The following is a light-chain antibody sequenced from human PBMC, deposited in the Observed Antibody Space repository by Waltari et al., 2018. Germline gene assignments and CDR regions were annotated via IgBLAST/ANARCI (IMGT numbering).Light chain of an antibody. CDR2: GAF. CDR3: HQTRSLPDT. CDR1: QSLSNY. Sequence: DILMTQSPSSLSASVGDRVTITCRASQSLSNYLNWYQHKAGEAPKRLIHGAFNLQSGVPSRFSGSGSGTDFTLTISSLQPEDVATYYCHQTRSLPDTFGQGTKLEI. V-gene: IGKV1-39*01. J-gene: IGKJ2*01.